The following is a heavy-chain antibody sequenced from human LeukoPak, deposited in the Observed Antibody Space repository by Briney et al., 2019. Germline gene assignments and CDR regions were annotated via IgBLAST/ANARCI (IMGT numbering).Heavy chain of an antibody. CDR1: GGSMSAYY. Sequence: SETLSLTCTVSGGSMSAYYWTWVRQPPGRGLECIGYLYYGRTNYNPSLNRRVTISGGSSKNQFSLKLSSVTAADTAVYYCAREETYGGVVPGTWWGQGTLVTVSS. D-gene: IGHD3-16*01. J-gene: IGHJ4*02. CDR2: LYYGRT. V-gene: IGHV4-59*12. CDR3: AREETYGGVVPGTW.